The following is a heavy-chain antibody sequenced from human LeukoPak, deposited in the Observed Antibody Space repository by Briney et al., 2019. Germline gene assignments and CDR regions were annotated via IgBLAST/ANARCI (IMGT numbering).Heavy chain of an antibody. Sequence: SETLSLTCTVFGGSISSSTYSWGWIRQPPGKGLEWIGNIYYSGSTDYNPSPKSRVLIFVDTSKNQFSLKLRSVTAADTAVYYCARLGNGYNRYYFEYWGQGTLVTVSS. CDR3: ARLGNGYNRYYFEY. J-gene: IGHJ4*02. CDR2: IYYSGST. CDR1: GGSISSSTYS. V-gene: IGHV4-39*01. D-gene: IGHD5-24*01.